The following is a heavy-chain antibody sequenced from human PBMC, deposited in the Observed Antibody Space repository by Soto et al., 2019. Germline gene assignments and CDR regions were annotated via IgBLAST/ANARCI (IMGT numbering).Heavy chain of an antibody. CDR3: AKDRSSDPYYFDY. J-gene: IGHJ4*02. CDR2: ISGSGGTT. D-gene: IGHD6-19*01. V-gene: IGHV3-23*01. Sequence: EVQVLESGGGLVQPGGSLRLSCAASGFTFSSYAMSWVRQAPGKGLEWVSTISGSGGTTYYADSVKGRFTISRDNSKNTLYLQMNSLRAEDTAVYYCAKDRSSDPYYFDYWGQGTLVTVSS. CDR1: GFTFSSYA.